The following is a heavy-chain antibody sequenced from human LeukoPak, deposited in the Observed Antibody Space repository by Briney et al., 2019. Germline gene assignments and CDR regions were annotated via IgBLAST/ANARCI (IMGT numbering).Heavy chain of an antibody. CDR3: ARRGTLMVVAARYDY. Sequence: SETLSLTCTVTGGSISSSSYYSGWIRQPPGKGLEWIGSIYYSGSTYYNPSLKSRVTISVDTSKNQFSLKLSSVTAADTAVYYCARRGTLMVVAARYDYWGQGTLVTVSS. J-gene: IGHJ4*02. CDR1: GGSISSSSYY. V-gene: IGHV4-39*01. D-gene: IGHD2-15*01. CDR2: IYYSGST.